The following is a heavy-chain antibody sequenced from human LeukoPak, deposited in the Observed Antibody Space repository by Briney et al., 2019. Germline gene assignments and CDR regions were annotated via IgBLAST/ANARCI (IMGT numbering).Heavy chain of an antibody. CDR1: GFTFRSYW. J-gene: IGHJ4*02. Sequence: GGSLRLSCAASGFTFRSYWMSWVRQAPGKGLEWVANINQGGSVQYYMDSVKGRFTISRDDAKNSLYVQMNSLRDEDTAVYCARVEYSGRNLEYWGQGTLVTVSS. D-gene: IGHD1-26*01. CDR2: INQGGSVQ. V-gene: IGHV3-7*01. CDR3: ARVEYSGRNLEY.